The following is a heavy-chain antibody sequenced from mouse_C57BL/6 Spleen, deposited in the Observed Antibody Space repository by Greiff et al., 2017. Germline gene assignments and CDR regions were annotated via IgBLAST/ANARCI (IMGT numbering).Heavy chain of an antibody. CDR1: GFTFSSYA. V-gene: IGHV5-4*01. J-gene: IGHJ1*03. CDR3: ARYSNYPYWYFDV. Sequence: EVQVVESGGGLVKPGGSLKLSCAASGFTFSSYAMSWVRQTPEKRLEWVATISDGGSYTYYPDNVKGRFTISRDNAKNNLYLQMSHLKSEDTAMYYCARYSNYPYWYFDVWGTGTTVTVSS. CDR2: ISDGGSYT. D-gene: IGHD2-5*01.